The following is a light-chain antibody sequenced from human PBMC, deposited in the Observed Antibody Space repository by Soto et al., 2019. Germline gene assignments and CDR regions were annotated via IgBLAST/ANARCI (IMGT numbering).Light chain of an antibody. J-gene: IGKJ1*01. CDR1: QNILSN. CDR3: QQYNNWPPRT. V-gene: IGKV3-15*01. Sequence: EIVMTQSPATLSVSPGERATLSCRASQNILSNLAWYQQKPGQAPRLLIYAASTRSTGIPARFSGSGSGTEFTLTISSLQSEDFAVYYCQQYNNWPPRTFGQGTKVDIK. CDR2: AAS.